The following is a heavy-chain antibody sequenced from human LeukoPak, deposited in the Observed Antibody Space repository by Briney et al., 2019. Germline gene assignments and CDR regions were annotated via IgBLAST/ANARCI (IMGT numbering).Heavy chain of an antibody. J-gene: IGHJ4*02. CDR3: ARDKVVGATHFDY. CDR1: GFTFNSCV. V-gene: IGHV3-48*04. CDR2: ISPTGSTT. Sequence: GGSLRLSCAASGFTFNSCVMNWVRQAPGKGLVWVSRISPTGSTTSYADSVKGRFTISRDNAKNSLYLQMNSLRAEDTAVYYCARDKVVGATHFDYWGQGTLVTVSS. D-gene: IGHD1-26*01.